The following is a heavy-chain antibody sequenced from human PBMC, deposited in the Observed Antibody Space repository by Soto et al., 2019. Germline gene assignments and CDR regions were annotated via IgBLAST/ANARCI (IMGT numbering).Heavy chain of an antibody. V-gene: IGHV1-69*02. J-gene: IGHJ4*02. CDR2: VLPFLDIT. CDR1: GDTFSIYT. CDR3: AXXXXNXNWPNFDS. D-gene: IGHD1-1*01. Sequence: QVQLVQSGSEVKKPGSSVRVSCKTSGDTFSIYTISWVRQAPGQGLEWMGRVLPFLDITSYSQRFQGRVTXXXXRSPTTAYMELTXLXXXXTAVYYCAXXXXNXNWPNFDSWGQGTLVTVSS.